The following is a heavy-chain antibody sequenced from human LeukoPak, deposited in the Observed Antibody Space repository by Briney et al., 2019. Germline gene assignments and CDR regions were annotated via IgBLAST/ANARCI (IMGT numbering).Heavy chain of an antibody. Sequence: PGGSLRLSCAVSGFTVSSNYMSWVRQAPGKGLEWVSVTYSGGSTYYADSVKGRFTTSRENSKNTLYLQMNSLRAEDTAVYYCAKGPGNWIANFDYWGQGTLVTVSS. CDR3: AKGPGNWIANFDY. V-gene: IGHV3-53*01. CDR1: GFTVSSNY. CDR2: TYSGGST. D-gene: IGHD1-20*01. J-gene: IGHJ4*02.